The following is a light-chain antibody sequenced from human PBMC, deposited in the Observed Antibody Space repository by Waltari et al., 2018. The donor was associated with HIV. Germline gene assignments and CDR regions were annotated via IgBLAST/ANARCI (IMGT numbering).Light chain of an antibody. CDR1: SSDVGNYNL. CDR3: CSYGGSSNWV. Sequence: QSALTHPASVSVSPGQSITISCTGTSSDVGNYNLVSWYQQHPGKAPKLLIYEGIKRPSGVSNRISGSKSGNTASLTISGLQAEDEADYYCCSYGGSSNWVFGGGTKLTVL. V-gene: IGLV2-23*01. CDR2: EGI. J-gene: IGLJ3*02.